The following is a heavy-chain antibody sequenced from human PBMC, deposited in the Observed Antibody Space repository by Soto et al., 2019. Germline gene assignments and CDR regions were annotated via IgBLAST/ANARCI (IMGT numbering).Heavy chain of an antibody. CDR2: IWYGGSNK. CDR3: ARDVAVWWLQGHYGMDV. J-gene: IGHJ6*02. V-gene: IGHV3-33*01. CDR1: GFTFSSYG. Sequence: RGGSLRLCCAAPGFTFSSYGMCWGRQAPGEGLEWVAVIWYGGSNKYYADSVKGRFTISRDNSKNTLYLQMNSLRAEDTAVYYCARDVAVWWLQGHYGMDVWGQGTTVTVSS. D-gene: IGHD1-26*01.